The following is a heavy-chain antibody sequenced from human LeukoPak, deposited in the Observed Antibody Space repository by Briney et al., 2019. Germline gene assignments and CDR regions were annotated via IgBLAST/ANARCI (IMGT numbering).Heavy chain of an antibody. CDR2: LSGSGHRR. V-gene: IGHV3-23*01. Sequence: LSGGSLRLSCVASGFAFRNHAMNWVRQAPGKGLEWVSVLSGSGHRRYYADSVKGRFTISRDNSKNTLYLQMNSLRVEDTAKFYCAKSLFTSATGTGRAFHIWGQGTMVSVSS. CDR1: GFAFRNHA. CDR3: AKSLFTSATGTGRAFHI. J-gene: IGHJ3*02. D-gene: IGHD1-1*01.